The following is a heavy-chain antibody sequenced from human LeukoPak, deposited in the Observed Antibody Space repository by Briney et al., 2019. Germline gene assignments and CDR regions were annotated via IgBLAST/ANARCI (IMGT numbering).Heavy chain of an antibody. CDR2: ISGSSSYI. Sequence: GGSLRLSCAASGFTFSTYNMNWVRQAPGKGLEWVSSISGSSSYIYYADSVKGRFSISRDNAKNSLYLQMNSLRAEDTAVYYCAKYLVVVTDAFDIWGQGTMVTVSS. CDR3: AKYLVVVTDAFDI. D-gene: IGHD2-21*02. CDR1: GFTFSTYN. J-gene: IGHJ3*02. V-gene: IGHV3-21*01.